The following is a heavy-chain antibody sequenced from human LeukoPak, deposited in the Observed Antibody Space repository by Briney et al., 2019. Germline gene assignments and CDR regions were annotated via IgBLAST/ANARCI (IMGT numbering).Heavy chain of an antibody. V-gene: IGHV3-23*01. D-gene: IGHD1-26*01. CDR1: GFTFTSYS. Sequence: GGSLRLSCAASGFTFTSYSMNWVRQAPGKGLEWVSTICGGGGSTYYADSVKGRFTISRDNSKNTLYLQVNSLRAEDTAVYYCAKGGKWDVTPFDYWGQGTLVTVSS. J-gene: IGHJ4*02. CDR3: AKGGKWDVTPFDY. CDR2: ICGGGGST.